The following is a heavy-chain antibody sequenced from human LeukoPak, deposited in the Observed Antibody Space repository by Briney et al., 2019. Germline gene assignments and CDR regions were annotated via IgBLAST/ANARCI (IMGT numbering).Heavy chain of an antibody. CDR2: IYPGDSDT. V-gene: IGHV5-51*01. CDR1: GYSFTSYW. Sequence: GESLKISCKGSGYSFTSYWIGWVRQMPGKGLEWMEIIYPGDSDTTYSPSFQGQVTMSDDKSISTAYLQWSSLKASDTAMYYCARRLMYYYDSSGYDVAFDIWGQGTMVTVSS. CDR3: ARRLMYYYDSSGYDVAFDI. J-gene: IGHJ3*02. D-gene: IGHD3-22*01.